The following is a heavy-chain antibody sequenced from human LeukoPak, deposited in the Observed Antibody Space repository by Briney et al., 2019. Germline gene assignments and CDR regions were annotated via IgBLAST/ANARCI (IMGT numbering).Heavy chain of an antibody. D-gene: IGHD5-12*01. V-gene: IGHV1-69*01. J-gene: IGHJ4*02. CDR3: ARAEYSGYDYRADY. CDR1: GGTFSSYA. CDR2: IIPIFGTA. Sequence: GSSVKVSCKASGGTFSSYAISWVRQAPGQVLEWTGGIIPIFGTANYAQKFQGRVTITADESTSTAYMELSSLRSEDTAVYYCARAEYSGYDYRADYWGQGTLVTVSS.